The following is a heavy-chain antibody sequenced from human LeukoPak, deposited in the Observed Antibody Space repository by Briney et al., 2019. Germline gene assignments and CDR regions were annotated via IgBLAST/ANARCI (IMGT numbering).Heavy chain of an antibody. D-gene: IGHD5-18*01. CDR2: IWYDGSNK. CDR1: GFTFSSYG. Sequence: PGGSLRLSCAASGFTFSSYGMHWVRQAPGKGLEWVTLIWYDGSNKYYAESVKGRFTISRDNSENTLYLQMNSLRAEDTAVYYCVRDKGYSYGHAFDYWGQGTLVTVSS. J-gene: IGHJ4*02. V-gene: IGHV3-33*01. CDR3: VRDKGYSYGHAFDY.